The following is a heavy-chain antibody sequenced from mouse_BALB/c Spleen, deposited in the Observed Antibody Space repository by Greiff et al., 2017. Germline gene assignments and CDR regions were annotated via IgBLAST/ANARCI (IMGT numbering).Heavy chain of an antibody. CDR3: ARREDYDYDWFAY. CDR1: GYSITSCYS. D-gene: IGHD2-4*01. V-gene: IGHV3-1*02. CDR2: IHYSGST. J-gene: IGHJ3*01. Sequence: EVQLQESGPDLVKPSQSLSLTCTVTGYSITSCYSWHWIRQFPGNKLEWMGYIHYSGSTNYNPSLKSRISITRDTSKNQFFLQLNSVTTEDTATYYCARREDYDYDWFAYWGQGTLVTVSA.